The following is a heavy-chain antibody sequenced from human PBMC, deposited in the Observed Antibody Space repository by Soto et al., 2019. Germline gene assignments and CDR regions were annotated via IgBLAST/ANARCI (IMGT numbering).Heavy chain of an antibody. J-gene: IGHJ6*03. CDR2: IYYSGST. Sequence: TLNLTCTVSGSSISIDCYYLSFLRPHPGKGLEWIGYIYYSGSTYYNPSLKSRVTISVDTSKNQFSLKLSSVTAADTAVYYCARVQRGASSSFPDYYYYMDVWGKGNTVTGTS. CDR1: GSSISIDCYY. D-gene: IGHD6-13*01. CDR3: ARVQRGASSSFPDYYYYMDV. V-gene: IGHV4-31*03.